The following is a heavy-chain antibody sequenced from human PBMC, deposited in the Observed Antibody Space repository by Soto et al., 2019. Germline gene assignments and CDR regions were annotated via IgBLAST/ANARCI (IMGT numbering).Heavy chain of an antibody. CDR1: GFTFFNYG. CDR2: VSGDGYTT. D-gene: IGHD3-16*01. V-gene: IGHV3-23*01. CDR3: AKEASVPSLGEFWYFDL. J-gene: IGHJ2*01. Sequence: EVQVLESGGGLVQPGGSLRLSCAASGFTFFNYGMTWVRQAPGKGLEWVSSVSGDGYTTYYADSVRGRFTISRDNSKGTLFMQMNSLRAEDTAVYYCAKEASVPSLGEFWYFDLWGRGTQVTVSS.